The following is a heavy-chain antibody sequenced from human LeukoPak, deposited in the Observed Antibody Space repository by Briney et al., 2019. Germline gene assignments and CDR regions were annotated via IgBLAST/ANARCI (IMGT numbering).Heavy chain of an antibody. CDR3: AKSGSIWYYFDY. D-gene: IGHD6-13*01. CDR2: ITNSGGST. V-gene: IGHV3-23*01. Sequence: GGSLRLSCVASGFTFSSYGLSWVRQAPGKGLEWVSAITNSGGSTEYADSVKGRFTISRDNSKNTLYLQMNSLRAEDTAVYYCAKSGSIWYYFDYWGQGTLVTVAS. J-gene: IGHJ4*02. CDR1: GFTFSSYG.